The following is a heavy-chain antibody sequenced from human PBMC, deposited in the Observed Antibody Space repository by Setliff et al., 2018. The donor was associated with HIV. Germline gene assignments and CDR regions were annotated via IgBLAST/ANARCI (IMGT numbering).Heavy chain of an antibody. V-gene: IGHV4-59*08. D-gene: IGHD1-7*01. J-gene: IGHJ6*03. CDR3: ARGDGTKYYYYYYMDF. CDR2: IYYSGST. Sequence: PSETLSLTCAVYGGSFSGYYWSWIRQPPGKGLEWIGYIYYSGSTNYNPSLKSRVTISVDTSKNQFSLKLSSVTAADTAVYYGARGDGTKYYYYYYMDFWGKGTTVTVSS. CDR1: GGSFSGYY.